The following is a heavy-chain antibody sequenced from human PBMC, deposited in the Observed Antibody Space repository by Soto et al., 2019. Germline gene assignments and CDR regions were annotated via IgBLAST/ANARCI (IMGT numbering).Heavy chain of an antibody. CDR2: IYYSGST. V-gene: IGHV4-59*01. CDR1: GGSISSYY. Sequence: PSETLSLTCTVSGGSISSYYWSWIRQPPGKGLEWIGYIYYSGSTNYNPSLKSRVTISVDTSKNQFSLKLSSVTAADTAVYYCARGSGSYYKGNWFDPCGQGTLVTVSS. J-gene: IGHJ5*02. CDR3: ARGSGSYYKGNWFDP. D-gene: IGHD3-10*01.